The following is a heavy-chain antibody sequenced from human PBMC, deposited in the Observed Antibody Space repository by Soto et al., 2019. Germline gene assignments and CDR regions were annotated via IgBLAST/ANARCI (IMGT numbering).Heavy chain of an antibody. V-gene: IGHV1-46*01. CDR1: GYTFTSYY. CDR3: ERWWIAGLGGMDF. CDR2: INPSGGST. D-gene: IGHD5-12*01. J-gene: IGHJ6*02. Sequence: ASVKVSCKASGYTFTSYYMHWVRQAPGQGLEWMGIINPSGGSTSYAQKFQGRVTMTRDTSTSTVYMELSSLRSEDTAVYYCERWWIAGLGGMDFSSQGSTDTVSS.